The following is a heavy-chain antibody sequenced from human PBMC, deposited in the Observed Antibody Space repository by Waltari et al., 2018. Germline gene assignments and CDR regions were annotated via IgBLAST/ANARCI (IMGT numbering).Heavy chain of an antibody. CDR2: ISYDGSNK. D-gene: IGHD6-19*01. J-gene: IGHJ4*02. CDR1: GFTFSSYA. CDR3: ARVCIAVAGRGAFDY. Sequence: QVQLVESGGGVVQPGRSLRLSCAASGFTFSSYAMHWVRQAPGKGLEWVAVISYDGSNKDYADSVKGRFTISRDNSKNTLYLQMNSLRAEDTAVYYCARVCIAVAGRGAFDYWGQGTLVTVSS. V-gene: IGHV3-30*04.